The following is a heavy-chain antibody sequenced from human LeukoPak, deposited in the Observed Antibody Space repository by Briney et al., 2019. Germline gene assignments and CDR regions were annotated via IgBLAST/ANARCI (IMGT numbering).Heavy chain of an antibody. CDR2: INPNIGGT. D-gene: IGHD4-17*01. Sequence: ASVKVSCKASGYTFTGYSMHWVRQAPGQGLEWMGRINPNIGGTNYAQKFQGRVIMTRDKSISTAYMELLRPDATDVSYWESEGPGDLAYGGQGTLVSVSS. CDR1: GYTFTGYS. V-gene: IGHV1-2*05. CDR3: ESEGPGDLAY. J-gene: IGHJ4*02.